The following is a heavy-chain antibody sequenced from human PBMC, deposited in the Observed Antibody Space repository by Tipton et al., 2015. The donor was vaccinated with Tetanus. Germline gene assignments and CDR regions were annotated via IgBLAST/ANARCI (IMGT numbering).Heavy chain of an antibody. J-gene: IGHJ6*03. CDR2: MNPNSGKT. CDR3: VRVPTVWDYYSYMDV. CDR1: GYTFTSHD. D-gene: IGHD1-26*01. V-gene: IGHV1-8*01. Sequence: QLVQSGPEVKKPGASVKVSCKASGYTFTSHDINWVRQTTGQGLEWMGWMNPNSGKTGYAQKFQGRVAMTRDTSISTAYMELSSLRSEDTAVYYSVRVPTVWDYYSYMDVWGRGTTVTVTS.